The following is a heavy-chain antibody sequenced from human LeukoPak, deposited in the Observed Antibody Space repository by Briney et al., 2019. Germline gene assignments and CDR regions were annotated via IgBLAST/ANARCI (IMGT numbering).Heavy chain of an antibody. Sequence: SETLSLTCTVSGGSISSYYWSWIRQPPGKGLEWIGYIYYSGSTNYNPSLKSRVTISVDTSKNQFSLKLSSVTAADTAVYYCAREVAAAGFDYWGQGTLVTVSS. CDR3: AREVAAAGFDY. CDR1: GGSISSYY. J-gene: IGHJ4*02. D-gene: IGHD6-13*01. CDR2: IYYSGST. V-gene: IGHV4-59*01.